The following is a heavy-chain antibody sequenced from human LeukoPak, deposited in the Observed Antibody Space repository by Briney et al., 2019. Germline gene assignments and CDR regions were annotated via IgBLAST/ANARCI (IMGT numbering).Heavy chain of an antibody. J-gene: IGHJ4*02. CDR1: GGTFSSYA. Sequence: SVKVSCKASGGTFSSYAINWVRQAPGQGLEWVGGIIPIFGTPAYAQKFQGRVTITADESTSTAYMELSSLRSEDTAVYYCARGDLDGASSWYGSFWGQGTLVTVSS. CDR2: IIPIFGTP. V-gene: IGHV1-69*01. D-gene: IGHD6-13*01. CDR3: ARGDLDGASSWYGSF.